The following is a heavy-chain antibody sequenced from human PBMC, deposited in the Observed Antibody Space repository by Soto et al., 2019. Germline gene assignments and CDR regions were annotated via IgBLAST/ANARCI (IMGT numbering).Heavy chain of an antibody. V-gene: IGHV5-51*01. D-gene: IGHD3-9*01. J-gene: IGHJ4*02. CDR2: IYPGDSDT. CDR3: ARIGSLVLRYFDWLLDYFDY. Sequence: PRESLKISCKGSGYSFTSYWIGWVRQMPGKGLEWMGIIYPGDSDTRYSPSFQGQVTISADKSISTAYLQWSSLKASDTAMYYYARIGSLVLRYFDWLLDYFDYWGQGTLVTVSS. CDR1: GYSFTSYW.